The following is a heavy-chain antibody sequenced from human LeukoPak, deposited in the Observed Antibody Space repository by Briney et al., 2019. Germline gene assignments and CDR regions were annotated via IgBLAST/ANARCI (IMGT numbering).Heavy chain of an antibody. CDR1: AGSFTGYY. CDR2: IGHTGSI. J-gene: IGHJ4*02. CDR3: ARGGYGPGSHYRY. Sequence: SGTLSLTCAVNAGSFTGYYWSWIRQPPGKGLEWIGEIGHTGSISYNPSLRSRVAISVDTFKNQFSLNLRSVTAADRAIYYCARGGYGPGSHYRYWGQGTLVTVSS. V-gene: IGHV4-34*01. D-gene: IGHD3-10*01.